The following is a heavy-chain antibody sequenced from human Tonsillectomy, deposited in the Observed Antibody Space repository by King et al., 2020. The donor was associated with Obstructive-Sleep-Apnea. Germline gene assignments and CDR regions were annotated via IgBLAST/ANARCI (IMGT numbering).Heavy chain of an antibody. CDR3: ARGRGYYDSSGYPLYYFDY. J-gene: IGHJ4*02. CDR2: INHSGST. V-gene: IGHV4-34*01. Sequence: VQLQQWGAGLLKPSETLSLTCAVSGGSFSGYYWSWIRQPPGKGLEWIGEINHSGSTNYNPSLKSRVTISVDTSKNQFSLKLSSVTAADTAVYYCARGRGYYDSSGYPLYYFDYWGQGTLVTVSS. CDR1: GGSFSGYY. D-gene: IGHD3-22*01.